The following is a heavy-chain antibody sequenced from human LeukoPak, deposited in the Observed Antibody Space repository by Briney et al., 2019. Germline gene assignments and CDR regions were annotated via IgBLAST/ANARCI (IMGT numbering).Heavy chain of an antibody. CDR2: INPSGGST. Sequence: ASVKVSCKASRYTFTSYYMHWVRQAPGQGLEWMGIINPSGGSTSYAQKFQGRVTMTRDTSTSTVYMELSSLRSEDTAVYYCARGPGVWLPSYYYYYMDVWGKGTTVTVSS. D-gene: IGHD3-22*01. CDR1: RYTFTSYY. V-gene: IGHV1-46*01. J-gene: IGHJ6*03. CDR3: ARGPGVWLPSYYYYYMDV.